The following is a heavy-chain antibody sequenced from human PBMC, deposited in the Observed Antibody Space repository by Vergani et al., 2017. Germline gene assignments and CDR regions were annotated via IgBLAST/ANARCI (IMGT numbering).Heavy chain of an antibody. CDR1: GFTFSSYG. V-gene: IGHV3-30*18. CDR2: ISYDGSNK. J-gene: IGHJ4*02. Sequence: QVQLVESGGGVVQPGRSLRLSCAASGFTFSSYGMHWVRQAPGKGLEWVAVISYDGSNKYYADSVKGRFTISRDNSKNTLYLQMNSLRAEDTAVYYCANTRFLECSTFDYWGQGTLVTVSS. D-gene: IGHD3-3*01. CDR3: ANTRFLECSTFDY.